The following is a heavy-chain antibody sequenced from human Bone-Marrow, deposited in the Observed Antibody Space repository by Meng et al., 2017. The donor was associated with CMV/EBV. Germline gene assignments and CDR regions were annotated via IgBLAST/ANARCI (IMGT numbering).Heavy chain of an antibody. CDR2: FDPEDGET. CDR3: ATARPLVDCNGGSCQRHPPPHFDY. J-gene: IGHJ4*02. D-gene: IGHD2-15*01. Sequence: ASVKVSCKVSGYTLTELSMHWVRQAPGEALEWMGGFDPEDGETLYAQKFQGRVTMTEDTSTDTVYMELNSLRSEDTAVYYCATARPLVDCNGGSCQRHPPPHFDYWGQGTLVTVSS. V-gene: IGHV1-24*01. CDR1: GYTLTELS.